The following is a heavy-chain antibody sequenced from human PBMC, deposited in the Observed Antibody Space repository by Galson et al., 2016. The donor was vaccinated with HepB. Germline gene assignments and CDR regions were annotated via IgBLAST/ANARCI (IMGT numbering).Heavy chain of an antibody. D-gene: IGHD4-23*01. CDR1: GFTFSSYG. Sequence: SLRLSCAASGFTFSSYGMHWVRQASGKGLEWVGRIRNKANSYAAAYAASVKGRFTISRDDSKNTAYLQMNSLKTEDTAVYFCTRHLLYGGTSFDYWGQGTLVTVSS. CDR2: IRNKANSYAA. CDR3: TRHLLYGGTSFDY. J-gene: IGHJ4*02. V-gene: IGHV3-73*01.